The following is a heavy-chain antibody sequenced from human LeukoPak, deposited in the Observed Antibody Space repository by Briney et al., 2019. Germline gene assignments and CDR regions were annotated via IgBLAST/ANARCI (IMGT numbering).Heavy chain of an antibody. J-gene: IGHJ4*02. V-gene: IGHV4-31*03. CDR3: AMRALYSYTYYFDY. CDR2: IYYSGST. D-gene: IGHD5-18*01. Sequence: SQTLSLTCTVSGGSISSGGYYWSWIRQHPGEGPEWIGYIYYSGSTYYNPSLKSRVTISVDTSKNQFSLKLSSVTAADTAVYYCAMRALYSYTYYFDYWGQGTLVTVSS. CDR1: GGSISSGGYY.